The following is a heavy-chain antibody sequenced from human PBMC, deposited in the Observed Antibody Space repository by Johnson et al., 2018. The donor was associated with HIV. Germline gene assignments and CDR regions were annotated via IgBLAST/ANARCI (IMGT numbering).Heavy chain of an antibody. CDR1: GFTVSSNY. D-gene: IGHD2-2*02. CDR3: ARDIPQADAFDI. V-gene: IGHV3-66*01. CDR2: IYSGGST. J-gene: IGHJ3*02. Sequence: EQLVESGGGVVQPGRSLRLSCAASGFTVSSNYMSWVRQAPGKGLEWVSVIYSGGSTYYADSVKGRFTISRDNSKNRLYLQMNSLRAEDTAVYYCARDIPQADAFDIWGQGTMVTVSS.